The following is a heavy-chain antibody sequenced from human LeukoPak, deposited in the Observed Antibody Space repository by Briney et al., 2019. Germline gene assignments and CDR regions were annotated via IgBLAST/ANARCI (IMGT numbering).Heavy chain of an antibody. CDR1: GYTLTELS. Sequence: GASVKVSCKVSGYTLTELSTHWVRQAPGKGLEWMGGFDPEDGETIYAQKFQGRVTMTEDTSTDTAYMELSSLRSEDTAVYYCATRVWRGSYYALYFDYWGQGTLVTVSS. J-gene: IGHJ4*02. V-gene: IGHV1-24*01. CDR2: FDPEDGET. D-gene: IGHD1-26*01. CDR3: ATRVWRGSYYALYFDY.